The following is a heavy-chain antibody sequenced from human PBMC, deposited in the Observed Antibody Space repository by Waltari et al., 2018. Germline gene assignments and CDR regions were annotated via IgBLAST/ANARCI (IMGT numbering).Heavy chain of an antibody. Sequence: EVQLVESGGGLVQPGRSLRLSCAASGFTFVAYAMHWFRKAPGKGLEWVSGISWNSGSIGYADSVKGRFTISRDNAKNSLYLQMNSLRAEDTALYYCAKDERRTAMVMDVWGKGTTVTVSS. D-gene: IGHD5-18*01. CDR3: AKDERRTAMVMDV. J-gene: IGHJ6*04. CDR1: GFTFVAYA. V-gene: IGHV3-9*01. CDR2: ISWNSGSI.